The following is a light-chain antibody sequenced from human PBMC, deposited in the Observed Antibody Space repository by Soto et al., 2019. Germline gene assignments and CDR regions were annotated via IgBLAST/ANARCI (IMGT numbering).Light chain of an antibody. V-gene: IGLV2-14*03. Sequence: QSALAQPASVSGSPGQSITISCTGTSSDVGGFNFVSWYQQHPGKAPKVMIYDVSDRPSGVSNRFSGSKSGNTASLIISGLQAEDEADYYWSSFTNSTLGVFGTGTKLTVL. J-gene: IGLJ1*01. CDR2: DVS. CDR3: SSFTNSTLGV. CDR1: SSDVGGFNF.